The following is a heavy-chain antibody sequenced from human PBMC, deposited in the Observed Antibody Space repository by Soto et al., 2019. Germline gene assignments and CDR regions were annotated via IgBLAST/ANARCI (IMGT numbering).Heavy chain of an antibody. J-gene: IGHJ6*02. V-gene: IGHV1-18*01. CDR3: ARDRSIAARGYYYGMDV. Sequence: ASVKVSCKASGYTFTSYCISWVLQAPGQGLEWMGWISAYNGNTNYAQKLQGRVTMTTDTSTSTAYMELRSLRSDDTAVYYCARDRSIAARGYYYGMDVWGQGTTVTVSS. CDR2: ISAYNGNT. D-gene: IGHD6-6*01. CDR1: GYTFTSYC.